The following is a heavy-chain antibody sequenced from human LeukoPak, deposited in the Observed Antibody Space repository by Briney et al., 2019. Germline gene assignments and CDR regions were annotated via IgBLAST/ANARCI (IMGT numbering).Heavy chain of an antibody. Sequence: ASVKVSCKASGYTFTSYGISWVRQAPGQGLEWMGWISAYNGNTNYAQKLQGRVTMTTDTSTSTAYMELRSLRSDDTAVYYCAMSYYYDSSGYYYSIIPDYWGQGTLVTVSS. CDR2: ISAYNGNT. V-gene: IGHV1-18*01. D-gene: IGHD3-22*01. J-gene: IGHJ4*02. CDR1: GYTFTSYG. CDR3: AMSYYYDSSGYYYSIIPDY.